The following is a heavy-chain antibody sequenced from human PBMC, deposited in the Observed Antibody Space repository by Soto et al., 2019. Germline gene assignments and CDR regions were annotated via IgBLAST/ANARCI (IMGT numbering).Heavy chain of an antibody. Sequence: ASVKVSCKASGYTFTSYYMHWVRQAPGQGLEWMGIINPSGGSTSYAQKFQGRVTMTRDTSTSTVYMELSSLRSEDTAVYYCASLMGRYYDILTGYYHDAFDIWGQGTMVTV. V-gene: IGHV1-46*01. CDR1: GYTFTSYY. CDR3: ASLMGRYYDILTGYYHDAFDI. D-gene: IGHD3-9*01. J-gene: IGHJ3*02. CDR2: INPSGGST.